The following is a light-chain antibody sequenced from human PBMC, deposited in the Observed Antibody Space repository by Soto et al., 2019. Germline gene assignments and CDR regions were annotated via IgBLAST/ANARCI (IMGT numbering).Light chain of an antibody. Sequence: SRESVALGAGGSATLSCWASQSVSTNLAWYQQKPGQAPRLLIYGASIRATGIPVRFSGSGPGTEYTLTLRCLQPYDFATPNCQHHHSSSGTVAQGTKVDIK. J-gene: IGKJ1*01. CDR1: QSVSTN. V-gene: IGKV3-15*01. CDR3: QHHHSSSGT. CDR2: GAS.